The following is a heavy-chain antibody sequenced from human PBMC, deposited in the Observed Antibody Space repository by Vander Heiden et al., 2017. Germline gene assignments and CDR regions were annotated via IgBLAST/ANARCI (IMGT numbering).Heavy chain of an antibody. V-gene: IGHV1-69*01. CDR1: GGTFSSCA. CDR2: IIPIFGTA. D-gene: IGHD3-22*01. Sequence: QVQLVQSGAEVKKPGSSVKVSCKASGGTFSSCAISWVRQGPGQGLGWMEGIIPIFGTANYAQKVEGRDTITADESTSTAYMGLSSMSTEDTAVYYWARSLIATLSGIFDDWVQGTLVAVSS. J-gene: IGHJ4*02. CDR3: ARSLIATLSGIFDD.